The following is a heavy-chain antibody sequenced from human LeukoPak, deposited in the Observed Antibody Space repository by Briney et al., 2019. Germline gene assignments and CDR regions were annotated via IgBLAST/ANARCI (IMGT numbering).Heavy chain of an antibody. Sequence: ASVKVSCKASGYTFTSYGISWVRQAPGQGLEWTGWISAYNGNTNYAQKLQGRVTMTTDTSTSTAYMELRSLRSDDTAVYYCARDSPDIVVVPADDYYYYGMDVWGQGTTVTVSS. V-gene: IGHV1-18*01. D-gene: IGHD2-2*01. J-gene: IGHJ6*02. CDR3: ARDSPDIVVVPADDYYYYGMDV. CDR2: ISAYNGNT. CDR1: GYTFTSYG.